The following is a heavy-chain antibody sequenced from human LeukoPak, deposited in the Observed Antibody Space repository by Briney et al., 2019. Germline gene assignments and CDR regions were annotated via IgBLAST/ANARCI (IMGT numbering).Heavy chain of an antibody. V-gene: IGHV3-33*08. Sequence: LPGRSLRLSCAASGFTFSSYGMHWVRQAPGKGLEWVAVIWYDGSSKYYADSVKGRFTISRDNSKNTLYLQMNSLRGEDTAIYYCARATDYGAPFDYWGQGTLVTVSS. CDR3: ARATDYGAPFDY. CDR1: GFTFSSYG. D-gene: IGHD4-17*01. J-gene: IGHJ4*02. CDR2: IWYDGSSK.